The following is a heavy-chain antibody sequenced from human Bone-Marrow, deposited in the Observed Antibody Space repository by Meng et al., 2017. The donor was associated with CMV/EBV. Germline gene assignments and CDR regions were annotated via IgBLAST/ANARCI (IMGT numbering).Heavy chain of an antibody. D-gene: IGHD3-22*01. V-gene: IGHV4-61*01. CDR1: GGSVSSGSYY. Sequence: SETLSLTCTVSGGSVSSGSYYWSWIRQPPGKGLEWIGEINHSGSTNYNPSLKSRVTISVDTSKNQFSLKLSSVTAADTAVYYCARVGRDYDSSGYLDYFDYWGQGTLVTVSS. CDR2: INHSGST. CDR3: ARVGRDYDSSGYLDYFDY. J-gene: IGHJ4*02.